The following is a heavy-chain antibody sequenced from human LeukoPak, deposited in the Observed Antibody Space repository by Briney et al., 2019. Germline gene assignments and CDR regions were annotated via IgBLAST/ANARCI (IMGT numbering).Heavy chain of an antibody. D-gene: IGHD1-7*01. Sequence: SETLSLTCTVSGGSISSYYWSWIRQPPGKGLEWIGYIYYSGSTNYNPSLKSRVTISVDTSKNQFSLKLSSVTAADTAVYYCARANWNSPLDYWGQGTLVTVSS. CDR1: GGSISSYY. V-gene: IGHV4-59*01. J-gene: IGHJ4*02. CDR2: IYYSGST. CDR3: ARANWNSPLDY.